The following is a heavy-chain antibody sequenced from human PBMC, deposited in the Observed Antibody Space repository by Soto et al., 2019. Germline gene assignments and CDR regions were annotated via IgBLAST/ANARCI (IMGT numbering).Heavy chain of an antibody. J-gene: IGHJ4*02. Sequence: PSDSLSLTCSFSGHPINSYYWKWIRLCVVKGLVWIRFIYFTWSTNYIPSLNSRVTMSVDTSKNQFSLKLSSVSAAVTAVYYCATSTSGWSNFDDWGQGTLVTVSS. D-gene: IGHD6-19*01. V-gene: IGHV4-59*07. CDR1: GHPINSYY. CDR2: IYFTWST. CDR3: ATSTSGWSNFDD.